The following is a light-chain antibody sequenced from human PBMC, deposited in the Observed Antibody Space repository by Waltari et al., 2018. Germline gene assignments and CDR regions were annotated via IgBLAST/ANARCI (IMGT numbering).Light chain of an antibody. J-gene: IGKJ3*01. V-gene: IGKV2-28*01. CDR3: MQALETIFT. CDR2: LGS. Sequence: DIVMTKSPLSLSVIPGEPASISCSPIQSLLNSNGYTYLDWYLQKPGQSPQLLIYLGSYRASGVPDRFSGSGSGTDFTLKISRVEAEDVGVYYCMQALETIFTFGPGTKVDIK. CDR1: QSLLNSNGYTY.